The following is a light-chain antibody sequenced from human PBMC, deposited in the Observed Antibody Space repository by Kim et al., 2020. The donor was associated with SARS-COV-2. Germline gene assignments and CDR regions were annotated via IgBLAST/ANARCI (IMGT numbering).Light chain of an antibody. CDR3: HQRSNWPRT. J-gene: IGKJ1*01. CDR2: DAS. Sequence: EIVLTQSPATLSLSPGERATLSCRASQSVGSYLAWYQQKPGQAPRLLIYDASNRATGIPARFSGSGSGTDFTLTISSLDPEDFAVYYCHQRSNWPRTFGQGTKVDIK. V-gene: IGKV3-11*01. CDR1: QSVGSY.